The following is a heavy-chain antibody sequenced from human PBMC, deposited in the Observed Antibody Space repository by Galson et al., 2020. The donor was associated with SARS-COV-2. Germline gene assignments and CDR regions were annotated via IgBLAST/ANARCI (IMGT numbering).Heavy chain of an antibody. Sequence: SVKVSCKASGGTFSSYTINWVRQAPGQGLEWMGRIIPTLGVASYAQKFKGRVTITADKSTSTAYMDLNSLRSEDTAVYYCARGEQFGSNSLLRNGDRFDPWSQGTLVTVSS. V-gene: IGHV1-69*02. CDR2: IIPTLGVA. CDR3: ARGEQFGSNSLLRNGDRFDP. J-gene: IGHJ5*02. D-gene: IGHD2-21*02. CDR1: GGTFSSYT.